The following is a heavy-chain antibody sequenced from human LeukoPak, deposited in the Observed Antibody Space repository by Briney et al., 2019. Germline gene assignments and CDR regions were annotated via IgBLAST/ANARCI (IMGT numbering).Heavy chain of an antibody. CDR2: ISYDGSNK. Sequence: PGGSLRLSCAASGFTFSSYAMHWVRQAPGKGLEWVAVISYDGSNKYYADSVKGRFTISRDNSKNTLYLQMNSLRAEDTAVYYCASSRGVSWTNWFDPWGQGTLVTVSS. J-gene: IGHJ5*02. CDR3: ASSRGVSWTNWFDP. V-gene: IGHV3-30*04. CDR1: GFTFSSYA. D-gene: IGHD6-13*01.